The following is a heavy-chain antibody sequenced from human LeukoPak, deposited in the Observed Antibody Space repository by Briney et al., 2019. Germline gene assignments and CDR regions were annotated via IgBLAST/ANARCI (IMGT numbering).Heavy chain of an antibody. CDR1: GFTFSSYA. CDR2: ISGSGGST. D-gene: IGHD3-10*01. Sequence: PRGSLRLSCAASGFTFSSYAMSWVRQAPGKGLEWVSAISGSGGSTYYADSVKGRFTISRDNSKNTLYLQMNSLRAEDTAVYYCAKHLGVTMVRGVDSPLDYWGQGTLVTVSS. CDR3: AKHLGVTMVRGVDSPLDY. V-gene: IGHV3-23*01. J-gene: IGHJ4*02.